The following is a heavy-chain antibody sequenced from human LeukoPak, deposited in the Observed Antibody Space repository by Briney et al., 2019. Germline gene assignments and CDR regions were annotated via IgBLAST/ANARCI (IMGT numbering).Heavy chain of an antibody. CDR1: GYTFTSYG. CDR2: INAYNGNT. CDR3: ARRQGTTFNFDY. Sequence: ASVKVSCKASGYTFTSYGISWVRQAPGQGLEWMGWINAYNGNTNYAQNLQGRVTMTTDTSTSTAYMELRSLRSDDTAVYYCARRQGTTFNFDYWGQGTLVTVSS. D-gene: IGHD1-1*01. J-gene: IGHJ4*02. V-gene: IGHV1-18*01.